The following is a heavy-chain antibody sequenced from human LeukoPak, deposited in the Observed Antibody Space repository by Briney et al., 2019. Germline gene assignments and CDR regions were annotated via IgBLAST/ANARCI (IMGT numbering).Heavy chain of an antibody. CDR1: GFTLRSHV. Sequence: SLRLSRAASGFTLRSHVMSCVRQAPGKGLEWVSDITVSGDTTHYADSVEGRFTISRDNSETTLSLQMTSLRAEDTALYYCAKAYSSGWVPYDYWGQGTLVTVSP. CDR2: ITVSGDTT. J-gene: IGHJ4*02. V-gene: IGHV3-23*01. CDR3: AKAYSSGWVPYDY. D-gene: IGHD6-19*01.